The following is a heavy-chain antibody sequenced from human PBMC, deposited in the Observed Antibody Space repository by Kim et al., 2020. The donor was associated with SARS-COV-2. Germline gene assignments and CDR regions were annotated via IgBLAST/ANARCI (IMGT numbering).Heavy chain of an antibody. V-gene: IGHV3-21*01. CDR1: GFTFNTHS. CDR3: ARDGRHCSGPSCPDSGSYHYVALDV. J-gene: IGHJ6*02. D-gene: IGHD2-2*01. CDR2: ISYDGAHT. Sequence: GGSLRLSCPASGFTFNTHSMTWVRQAPGKGLEWVSSISYDGAHTLYADSVKGRFIISRDTATNSLYLQTDSLRAEDSAVYYCARDGRHCSGPSCPDSGSYHYVALDVWGQGTTVIVSS.